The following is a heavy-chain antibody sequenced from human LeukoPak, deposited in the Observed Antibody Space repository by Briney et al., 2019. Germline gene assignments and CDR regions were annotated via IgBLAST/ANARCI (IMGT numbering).Heavy chain of an antibody. CDR3: ARDSVKGYCSGGSCYESAF. CDR2: INPSGGST. J-gene: IGHJ4*02. D-gene: IGHD2-15*01. CDR1: GYTFTSYY. Sequence: ASVKVSCKASGYTFTSYYMHWVRQAPGQGLEWMGIINPSGGSTSYAQKFQGRVTMTRDTSTSTVYMELSSLRSKDTAVYYCARDSVKGYCSGGSCYESAFWGQGTLVTVSS. V-gene: IGHV1-46*01.